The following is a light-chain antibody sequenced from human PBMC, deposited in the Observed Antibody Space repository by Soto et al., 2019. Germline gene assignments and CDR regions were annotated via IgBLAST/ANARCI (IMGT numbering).Light chain of an antibody. CDR2: RNN. Sequence: QSVLTQPPSASGTPGQRVTISCSGSSPNIGSNYVYWYQQLPGTAPKLLIYRNNQRPSGVPDRFSGSKSGTSASLAISGLRSEDEADYYCAAWDDSLSGRVVFGGGTKLTVL. CDR1: SPNIGSNY. CDR3: AAWDDSLSGRVV. V-gene: IGLV1-47*01. J-gene: IGLJ2*01.